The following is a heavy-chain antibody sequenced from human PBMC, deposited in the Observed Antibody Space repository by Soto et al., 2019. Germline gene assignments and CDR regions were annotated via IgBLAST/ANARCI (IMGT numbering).Heavy chain of an antibody. CDR1: GFTFRNYE. J-gene: IGHJ5*02. CDR3: GRVSSASGTFGWLDP. D-gene: IGHD3-10*01. V-gene: IGHV3-48*03. Sequence: PGGSLRLSCAASGFTFRNYEMNWVRRAPGKGLEWISYISNGASSIEYADSVKGRFTVSRDNAKNLLYLQMTSLRVEDTAVYFCGRVSSASGTFGWLDPWGQGTLVTVSS. CDR2: ISNGASSI.